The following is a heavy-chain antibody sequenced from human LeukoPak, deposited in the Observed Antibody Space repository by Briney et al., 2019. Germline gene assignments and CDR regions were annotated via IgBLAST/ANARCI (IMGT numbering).Heavy chain of an antibody. Sequence: PGGSLRLSCTASEFTVSRNYMLWVRQAPGKGLEWVSLIFSNGDTHYAYSVKGRFTISRDTFKNTVSLQMNSLRVEDTAMYYCTRDQMNYWGQGTLVTVSS. CDR1: EFTVSRNY. CDR3: TRDQMNY. D-gene: IGHD5-24*01. V-gene: IGHV3-53*01. CDR2: IFSNGDT. J-gene: IGHJ4*02.